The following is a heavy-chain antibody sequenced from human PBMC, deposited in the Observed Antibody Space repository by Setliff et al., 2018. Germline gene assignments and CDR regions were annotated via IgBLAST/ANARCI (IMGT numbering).Heavy chain of an antibody. CDR1: GFTFNTFR. V-gene: IGHV3-7*01. Sequence: GGSLRLSCAASGFTFNTFRMTWVRQAPGKGLEWVANINPGGSEEYYLDSVKGRFTISRDNAKTSLYLLMNSLRADDTAVYFCASATGYWGQGILVTVSS. J-gene: IGHJ4*02. CDR2: INPGGSEE. CDR3: ASATGY.